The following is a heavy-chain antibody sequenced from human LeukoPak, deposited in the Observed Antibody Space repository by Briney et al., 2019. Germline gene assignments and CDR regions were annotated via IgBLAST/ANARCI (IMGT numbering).Heavy chain of an antibody. Sequence: PGGSLRLSRGASGFPFSELGMHWLRQAPGKGLPRVAFIRYDGSTRSYADSVKGRFAISRDNSKNTLYLQMSGLRVDDTALYYCAAVDNRVGFDCWGGGTLVSVSS. CDR3: AAVDNRVGFDC. V-gene: IGHV3-30*02. CDR1: GFPFSELG. CDR2: IRYDGSTR. D-gene: IGHD1-14*01. J-gene: IGHJ4*02.